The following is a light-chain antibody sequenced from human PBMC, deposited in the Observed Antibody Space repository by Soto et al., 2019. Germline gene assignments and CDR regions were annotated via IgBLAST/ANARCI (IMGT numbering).Light chain of an antibody. CDR2: EVS. Sequence: QSVLTQPASVSGSPGQSITISCTGTSSHVGTYNLVSWYQQYSGKAPKLMIYEVSKRPSGVSNRFSGSKSGNTASLTISGLQAEDEADYYCCSYAGTNNYVLGTGTKVTVL. CDR1: SSHVGTYNL. CDR3: CSYAGTNNYV. V-gene: IGLV2-23*02. J-gene: IGLJ1*01.